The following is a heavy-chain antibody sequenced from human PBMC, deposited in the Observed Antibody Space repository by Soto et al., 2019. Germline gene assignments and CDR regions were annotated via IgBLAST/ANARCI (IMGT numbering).Heavy chain of an antibody. CDR3: SRSLDS. J-gene: IGHJ4*02. CDR2: INPDGSDK. Sequence: ESGGGLVQPGGSLRLSCAASGFTFSNFWMDWVRQAPGKGLEWVANINPDGSDKHYVDSVKGRFTISRDNAKNSLYLQMSSLTAEDSALYYCSRSLDSWGQGTRVTVSS. D-gene: IGHD2-21*01. V-gene: IGHV3-7*01. CDR1: GFTFSNFW.